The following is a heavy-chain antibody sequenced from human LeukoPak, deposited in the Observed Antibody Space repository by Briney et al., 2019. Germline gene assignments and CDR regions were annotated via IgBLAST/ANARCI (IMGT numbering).Heavy chain of an antibody. Sequence: GGSLRLSCAASGFTFSSYGMHWVRQAPGKGLEWVAFIRNVGSEYYADSVEGRFSISRDNSKYTLNLEMNSLGDEDMAVYYCARDFNWGFDYWGQGTLVSVSS. CDR2: IRNVGSE. V-gene: IGHV3-30*02. J-gene: IGHJ4*02. CDR1: GFTFSSYG. D-gene: IGHD7-27*01. CDR3: ARDFNWGFDY.